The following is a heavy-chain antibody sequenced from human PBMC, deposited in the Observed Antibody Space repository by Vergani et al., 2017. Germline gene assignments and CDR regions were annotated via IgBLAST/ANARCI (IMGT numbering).Heavy chain of an antibody. V-gene: IGHV1-2*02. CDR2: INPNSGGT. D-gene: IGHD2-2*01. J-gene: IGHJ4*02. CDR1: GYTFTDYF. Sequence: QVQLVQSGAEVKKPGASVKVFCKASGYTFTDYFMHWVRQAPGKGLEWMGWINPNSGGTNYAQKFQGRVTMTRVTSISTAYMGLSNLSSDDTAVYYCASVGTSSNRDYFDYWGQGTLVTVSS. CDR3: ASVGTSSNRDYFDY.